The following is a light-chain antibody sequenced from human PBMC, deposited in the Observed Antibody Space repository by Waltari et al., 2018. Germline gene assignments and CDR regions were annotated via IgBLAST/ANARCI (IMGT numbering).Light chain of an antibody. Sequence: EIVLTQSPGTLSLSPGERATLSCRASQSVSGTYLAWYQQKPGQAPRLLIYNESRRASGIPDRFSGSGSGTDFTLTISRLEPEDFGVYYCHQYGSSPYTFGQGTNLEIK. V-gene: IGKV3-20*01. CDR1: QSVSGTY. J-gene: IGKJ2*01. CDR2: NES. CDR3: HQYGSSPYT.